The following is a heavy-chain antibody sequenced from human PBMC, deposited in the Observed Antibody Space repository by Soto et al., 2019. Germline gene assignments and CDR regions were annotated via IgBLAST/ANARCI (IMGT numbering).Heavy chain of an antibody. CDR2: ISNSGGTT. D-gene: IGHD2-21*01. CDR1: GLTFGSYA. Sequence: EIQLLESGGGLVQPGGSLRLSCAASGLTFGSYAMSWVRQAPGKGLEWVSAISNSGGTTYYADSVRGRFTISRDNSKNTLYLQMNSLRADDTAVYYCAKDSPSHVGGWELPFDYGGQGTLVTVSS. J-gene: IGHJ4*02. V-gene: IGHV3-23*01. CDR3: AKDSPSHVGGWELPFDY.